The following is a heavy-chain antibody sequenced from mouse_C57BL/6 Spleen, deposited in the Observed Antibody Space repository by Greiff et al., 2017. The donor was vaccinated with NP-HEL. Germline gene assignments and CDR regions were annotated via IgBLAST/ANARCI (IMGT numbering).Heavy chain of an antibody. V-gene: IGHV2-9-1*01. CDR3: ARSTMVTHWYFDV. J-gene: IGHJ1*03. CDR2: IWTGGGT. D-gene: IGHD2-1*01. Sequence: VQLQQSGPGLVAPSQSLSITCTISWVRQPPGKGLEWLGVIWTGGGTNYNSALKSRLSISKDNSKSQVFLKMNSLQTDDTARYYCARSTMVTHWYFDVWGTGTTVTVSS.